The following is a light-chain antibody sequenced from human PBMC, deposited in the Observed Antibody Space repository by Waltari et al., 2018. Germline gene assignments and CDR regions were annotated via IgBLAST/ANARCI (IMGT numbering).Light chain of an antibody. Sequence: DIQMIQSPSTLSASVGDRVTITCRASQTISTWLAWYQLKPGKAPKLLIYKASNLQSGVPSRFSGSRSGTEFTLTISSLQPDDFATYYCQQYQSSSMYTFGQGTKLDIK. CDR1: QTISTW. CDR3: QQYQSSSMYT. CDR2: KAS. V-gene: IGKV1-5*03. J-gene: IGKJ2*01.